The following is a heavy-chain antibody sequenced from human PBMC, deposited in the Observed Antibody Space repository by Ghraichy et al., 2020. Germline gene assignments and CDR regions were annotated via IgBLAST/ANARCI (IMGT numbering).Heavy chain of an antibody. D-gene: IGHD6-19*01. J-gene: IGHJ4*02. CDR2: ISGSGSRT. V-gene: IGHV3-23*01. CDR1: GFTFSNFA. CDR3: AKDGTTSGRSFDY. Sequence: SCAASGFTFSNFAMSWVRQAPGKGLEWVAGISGSGSRTYYADSVKGRFTISRDNSKNTLYLHMNSLRAEDTAIYYCAKDGTTSGRSFDYWGQGTLVTVSS.